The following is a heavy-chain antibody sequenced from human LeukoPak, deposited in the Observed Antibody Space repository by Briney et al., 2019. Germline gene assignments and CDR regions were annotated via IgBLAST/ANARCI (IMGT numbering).Heavy chain of an antibody. CDR2: IYTSGST. V-gene: IGHV4-61*02. J-gene: IGHJ4*02. CDR3: AGGTCSGGSCYSLGGIDY. CDR1: GGSISSGSYY. Sequence: SETLSLTCTVSGGSISSGSYYWGWLRQPAGKGLEWIGRIYTSGSTNYNPSLKRRVTISVDTSKNQFSLKLSSVTAADTAVYYCAGGTCSGGSCYSLGGIDYWGQGTLVTVSS. D-gene: IGHD2-15*01.